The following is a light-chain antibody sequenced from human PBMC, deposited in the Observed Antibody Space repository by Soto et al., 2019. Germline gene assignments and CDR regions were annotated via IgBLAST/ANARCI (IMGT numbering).Light chain of an antibody. Sequence: QSVLTQPASVSGSPGQSITISCSDVGSFLLVSWYQQRPGKAPQLIIYEGNKRPSGISNRFSGFKSDNTASLTVSGLQAGDEADYYCCSYAGSDTFYVFGSGTKVTVL. CDR1: DVGSFLL. CDR3: CSYAGSDTFYV. CDR2: EGN. J-gene: IGLJ1*01. V-gene: IGLV2-23*01.